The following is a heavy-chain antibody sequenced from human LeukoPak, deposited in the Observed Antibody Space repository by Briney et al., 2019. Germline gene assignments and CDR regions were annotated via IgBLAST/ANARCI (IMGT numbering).Heavy chain of an antibody. CDR3: ARDLFGGGGREGDY. J-gene: IGHJ4*02. CDR1: GYCFNSYG. D-gene: IGHD2-21*01. CDR2: IGAYNGNT. Sequence: GAPVKVSSKASGYCFNSYGIRCVGQAPGQRLKWMVWIGAYNGNTNYALKLEGSVTMPTDTFTSSDYMGLRSLSSDETAVYYCARDLFGGGGREGDYWGQGTLVTVSS. V-gene: IGHV1-18*01.